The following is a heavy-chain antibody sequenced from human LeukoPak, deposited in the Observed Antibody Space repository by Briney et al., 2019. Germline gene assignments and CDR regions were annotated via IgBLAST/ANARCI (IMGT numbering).Heavy chain of an antibody. J-gene: IGHJ5*02. Sequence: SETLSLTCAVYGGSFSGYYWSWLRQPPGKGLEWIGEINHSGSTNYNPSLKSRVTISVDTSKNQFSLKLSSVTAADTAVYYCARRSGVVPLPLGWFDPWGQGTLVTVSS. V-gene: IGHV4-34*01. D-gene: IGHD3-3*01. CDR2: INHSGST. CDR3: ARRSGVVPLPLGWFDP. CDR1: GGSFSGYY.